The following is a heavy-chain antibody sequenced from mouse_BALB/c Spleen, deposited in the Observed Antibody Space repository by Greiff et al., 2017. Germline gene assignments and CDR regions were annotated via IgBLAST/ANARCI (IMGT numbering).Heavy chain of an antibody. CDR3: ASSITTGAMDY. CDR1: GYTFTDYA. V-gene: IGHV1S137*01. CDR2: ISTYYGDA. J-gene: IGHJ4*01. D-gene: IGHD2-4*01. Sequence: VQLQQSGAELVRPGVSVKISCKGSGYTFTDYAMHWVKQSHAKSLEWIGVISTYYGDASYNQKFKGKATMTVDKSSSTAYMELARLTSEDSAIYYCASSITTGAMDYWGQGTSVTVSS.